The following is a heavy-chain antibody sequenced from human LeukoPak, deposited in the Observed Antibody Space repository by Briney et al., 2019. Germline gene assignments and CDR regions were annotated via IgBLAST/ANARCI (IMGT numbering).Heavy chain of an antibody. CDR1: GGSISSYY. D-gene: IGHD3-10*01. V-gene: IGHV4-59*08. J-gene: IGHJ4*02. CDR3: ARLYPLWFGEPIPYYFDY. CDR2: IYYSGST. Sequence: SETLSLTCTVSGGSISSYYWSWLRQPPGKGLEWIGYIYYSGSTNYNPSLKSRVTISVDTSKNQFFLKLSSVTAADTAVYYCARLYPLWFGEPIPYYFDYWGQGTLVTVSS.